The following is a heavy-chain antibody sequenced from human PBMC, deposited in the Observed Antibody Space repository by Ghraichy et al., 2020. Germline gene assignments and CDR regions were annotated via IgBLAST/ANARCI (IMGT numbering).Heavy chain of an antibody. J-gene: IGHJ4*02. CDR2: ISSSSSKI. Sequence: GGSLRLSCAASGFTFSSYSMNWVRQAPGKGLEWVSYISSSSSKIYYADSVKGRFTISRDNAKNSLYLQMNSLRDEDTAVYYCARRLYYYDSSGNFYFDYWGQGTLVTVSS. CDR1: GFTFSSYS. V-gene: IGHV3-48*02. D-gene: IGHD3-22*01. CDR3: ARRLYYYDSSGNFYFDY.